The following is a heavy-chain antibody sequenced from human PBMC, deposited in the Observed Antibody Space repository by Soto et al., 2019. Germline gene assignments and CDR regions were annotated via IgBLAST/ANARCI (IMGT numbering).Heavy chain of an antibody. CDR2: INPNSGGT. J-gene: IGHJ6*02. CDR3: ARVGWNYYYGMDV. Sequence: ASVKVSCKASGYTFTGYYMHWVRQAPGQGLEWMGWINPNSGGTNYAQKFQGRVTMTRDTPISTAYMELSRLRSDDTAVYYCARVGWNYYYGMDVWGQGTTVTVSS. D-gene: IGHD6-19*01. CDR1: GYTFTGYY. V-gene: IGHV1-2*02.